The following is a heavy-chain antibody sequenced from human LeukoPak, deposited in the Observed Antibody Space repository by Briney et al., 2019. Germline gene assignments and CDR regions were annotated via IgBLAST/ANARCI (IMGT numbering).Heavy chain of an antibody. CDR1: GGTFSSYA. V-gene: IGHV1-69*04. CDR3: ASAQYCSSTSCYLGYYYGMDV. Sequence: ASVKVSCKASGGTFSSYAISWVRQAPGQGLEWMGRIIPIFGIANYARKFQGRVTITADKSTSTAYMELSSLRSEDTAVYYCASAQYCSSTSCYLGYYYGMDVWGQGTTVTVSS. J-gene: IGHJ6*02. CDR2: IIPIFGIA. D-gene: IGHD2-2*01.